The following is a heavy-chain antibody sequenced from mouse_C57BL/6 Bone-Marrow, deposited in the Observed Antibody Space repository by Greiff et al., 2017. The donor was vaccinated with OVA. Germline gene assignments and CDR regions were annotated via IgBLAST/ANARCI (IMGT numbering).Heavy chain of an antibody. V-gene: IGHV1-81*01. Sequence: QVHVKQSGAELARPGASVKLSCKASGYTFTSYGISWVKQRTGQGLEWIGEIYPRSGNTYYNEKFKGKATLTADKSSSTAYMELRSLTSEDSAVYFCARGYCYYAMDYWGQGTSVTVSS. J-gene: IGHJ4*01. CDR1: GYTFTSYG. CDR3: ARGYCYYAMDY. D-gene: IGHD1-2*01. CDR2: IYPRSGNT.